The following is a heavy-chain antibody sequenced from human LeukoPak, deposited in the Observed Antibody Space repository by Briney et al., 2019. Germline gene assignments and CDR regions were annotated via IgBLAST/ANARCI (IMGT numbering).Heavy chain of an antibody. V-gene: IGHV4-59*01. D-gene: IGHD3-10*01. CDR1: GGSIRGYY. CDR3: ARVFDSGSQAYFYYMDV. CDR2: IYSSGST. Sequence: SETLSLTCNVSGGSIRGYYWSWIRQPPGKGLEWIGYIYSSGSTNYNPSLKSRVTMSVDTSKNQFSLKVSSVTAADTTVYYCARVFDSGSQAYFYYMDVWGKGTTVTIFS. J-gene: IGHJ6*03.